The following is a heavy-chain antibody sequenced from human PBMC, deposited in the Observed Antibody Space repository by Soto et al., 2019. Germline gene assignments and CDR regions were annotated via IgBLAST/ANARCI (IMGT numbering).Heavy chain of an antibody. J-gene: IGHJ4*02. CDR2: VHSLVST. D-gene: IGHD1-26*01. CDR3: ARGRGYFDY. Sequence: SETLSLTCTLSGASIRTPDLYWSWIRQPPGKGLESIGFVHSLVSTSYSPSLMSRVTILVDTSKNQFSLTLRSVTAADTAVYYCARGRGYFDYWGGGTLVTVSS. V-gene: IGHV4-30-4*01. CDR1: GASIRTPDLY.